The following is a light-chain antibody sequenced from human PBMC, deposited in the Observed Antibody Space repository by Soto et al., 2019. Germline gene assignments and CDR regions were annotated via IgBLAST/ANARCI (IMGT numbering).Light chain of an antibody. CDR2: EVT. Sequence: QSALTQPASVSGSPGQSITISCPGTTSDLGHYNYVSWYQKHPGTAPRLMIYEVTNRPSGVSNRFSGSKSGNTAYLTISGLQAEDEADYYCASYKNISTLLFGGGTKLAVL. V-gene: IGLV2-14*01. J-gene: IGLJ2*01. CDR1: TSDLGHYNY. CDR3: ASYKNISTLL.